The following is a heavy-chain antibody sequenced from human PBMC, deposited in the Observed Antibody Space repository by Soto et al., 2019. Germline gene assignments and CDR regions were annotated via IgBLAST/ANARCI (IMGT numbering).Heavy chain of an antibody. D-gene: IGHD2-2*01. Sequence: ASVKVSCKASGYTFTSYGISWVRQAPGQGLEWMGWISAYNGNTNYAQKLQGRVTMTTDTSTSTAYMELRSLRSDDTAVYYCVKDRRSTRRAMDVWGQGTTVTVSS. J-gene: IGHJ6*02. CDR3: VKDRRSTRRAMDV. CDR1: GYTFTSYG. CDR2: ISAYNGNT. V-gene: IGHV1-18*01.